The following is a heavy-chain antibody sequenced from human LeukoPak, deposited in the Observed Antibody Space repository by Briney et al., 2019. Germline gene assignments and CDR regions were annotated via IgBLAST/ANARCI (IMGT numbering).Heavy chain of an antibody. Sequence: PGGSLRLSCAASGFTFSSHAMSWVRQAPGKGLEWVSAILGSGSSTYYADSVKGRFTISRDNSKNTLYLQMNSLRAEDTAVYYCAKAQYDYGDPVGWFAPWGQGTLVTVSS. J-gene: IGHJ5*02. CDR2: ILGSGSST. D-gene: IGHD4-17*01. V-gene: IGHV3-23*01. CDR3: AKAQYDYGDPVGWFAP. CDR1: GFTFSSHA.